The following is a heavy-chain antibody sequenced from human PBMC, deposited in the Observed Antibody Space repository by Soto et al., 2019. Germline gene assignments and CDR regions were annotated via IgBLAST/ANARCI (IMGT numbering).Heavy chain of an antibody. CDR2: ISSSSSYI. J-gene: IGHJ5*02. CDR1: EFNISSYS. D-gene: IGHD3-9*01. V-gene: IGHV3-21*01. CDR3: ARVKTRGPRLASFDP. Sequence: PGLFLRLCYAASEFNISSYSMNWLSQDQGKGLEWVSSISSSSSYIYYADSVKGRFTISRDNAKNSLYLQMNSLRAEDTAVYYCARVKTRGPRLASFDPWGQRTLVTVSS.